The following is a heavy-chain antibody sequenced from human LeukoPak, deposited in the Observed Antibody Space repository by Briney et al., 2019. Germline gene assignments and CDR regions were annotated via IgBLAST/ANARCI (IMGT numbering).Heavy chain of an antibody. CDR2: ISYDGSNK. CDR3: AKDHGQSEYYYYYYMDV. CDR1: GFTFSSYG. Sequence: GGSLRLSCAASGFTFSSYGMHWVRQAPGKGLEWVAVISYDGSNKYYADSVKGRFTISRDNSKNTLYLQMNSLRAEDTAVYYCAKDHGQSEYYYYYYMDVWGKGTTVTVSS. D-gene: IGHD6-19*01. V-gene: IGHV3-30*18. J-gene: IGHJ6*03.